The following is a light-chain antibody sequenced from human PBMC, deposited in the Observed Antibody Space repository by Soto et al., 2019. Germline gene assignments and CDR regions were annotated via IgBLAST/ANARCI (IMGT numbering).Light chain of an antibody. CDR1: QSVSSN. Sequence: EIVMTQSPASLSVSPGERATLSCRASQSVSSNLAWYQQKPGQAPRLLIYGASTGATGVPARFSGSGSGTDFTLTISSLPSEDFAVYYCQQYNNWPRTFGQGTKVEIK. CDR2: GAS. CDR3: QQYNNWPRT. V-gene: IGKV3-15*01. J-gene: IGKJ1*01.